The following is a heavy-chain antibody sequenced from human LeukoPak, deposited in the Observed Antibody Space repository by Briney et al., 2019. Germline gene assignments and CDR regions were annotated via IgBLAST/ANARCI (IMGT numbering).Heavy chain of an antibody. Sequence: GASVKVSCKASGYTFTYYYMHWVRQAPGQGLEWMGIINASGGSTTYAQKFQGRVTMTRDTSTSTVYMELSSLRSEDTAVYYCARDLIAPAGTTWFDPWGQGTLVTVSS. CDR3: ARDLIAPAGTTWFDP. CDR2: INASGGST. CDR1: GYTFTYYY. V-gene: IGHV1-46*01. J-gene: IGHJ5*02. D-gene: IGHD6-13*01.